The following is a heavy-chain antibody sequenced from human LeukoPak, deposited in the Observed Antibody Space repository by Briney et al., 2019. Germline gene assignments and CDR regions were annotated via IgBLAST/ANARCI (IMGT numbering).Heavy chain of an antibody. CDR2: INHSGST. J-gene: IGHJ4*02. CDR1: GGSLSGYY. V-gene: IGHV4-34*01. CDR3: ARDVAGRPFDY. D-gene: IGHD6-19*01. Sequence: SETLSLTCAVYGGSLSGYYWSWIRQPPGKGLEWIGEINHSGSTNYNPSLKSRVTISVDTSKNQFSLKLSSVTAADTAVYYCARDVAGRPFDYWGQGTLVTVSS.